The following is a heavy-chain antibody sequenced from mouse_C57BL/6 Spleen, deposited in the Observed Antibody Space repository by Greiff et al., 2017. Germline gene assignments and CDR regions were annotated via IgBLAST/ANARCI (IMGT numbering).Heavy chain of an antibody. CDR1: GYTFTRYW. CDR2: IDPSDSYG. V-gene: IGHV1-50*01. CDR3: GRGRMDY. Sequence: QVQLQQPGAELVKPGASVKLSCKASGYTFTRYWMQWVKQRPGPGLEWIGDIDPSDSYGNYNQKFKGKATLTVDTSYITAYMQLSSLTSDDSAVYYCGRGRMDYWGQGTSVTVSS. J-gene: IGHJ4*01.